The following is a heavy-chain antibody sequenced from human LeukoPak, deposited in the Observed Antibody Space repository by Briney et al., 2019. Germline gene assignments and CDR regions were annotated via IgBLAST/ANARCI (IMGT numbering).Heavy chain of an antibody. Sequence: GASVKVSCKASGYTFTSYGISWVRQAPGQGLEWMGWISAYNGNTNYAQKLQGRVTMTTDTSTSTAYMELRSLRSDDTAVYYSARDPYYYDSSGLDYWGQGTLVTVSS. V-gene: IGHV1-18*01. D-gene: IGHD3-22*01. J-gene: IGHJ4*02. CDR2: ISAYNGNT. CDR3: ARDPYYYDSSGLDY. CDR1: GYTFTSYG.